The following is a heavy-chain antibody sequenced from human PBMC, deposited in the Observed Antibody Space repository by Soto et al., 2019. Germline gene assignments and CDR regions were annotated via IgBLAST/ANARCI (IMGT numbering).Heavy chain of an antibody. D-gene: IGHD2-8*01. J-gene: IGHJ6*02. Sequence: SVKVSCKASGGTISSYVISWVRQAPGQGLEWMGGIIPMFGAANYAQKFHGRVTITADESTSTAYMELSSLRSDDTAVYFCARDVRYGVDYFHHYGMDVWGQGATVTVSS. CDR1: GGTISSYV. CDR2: IIPMFGAA. V-gene: IGHV1-69*13. CDR3: ARDVRYGVDYFHHYGMDV.